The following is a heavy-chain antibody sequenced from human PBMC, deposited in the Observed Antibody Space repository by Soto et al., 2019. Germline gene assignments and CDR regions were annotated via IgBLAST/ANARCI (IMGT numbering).Heavy chain of an antibody. CDR1: GGSISSYY. CDR2: IYYSGST. J-gene: IGHJ5*02. V-gene: IGHV4-59*01. D-gene: IGHD2-2*01. Sequence: SETLSLTCTVSGGSISSYYWSWIRQPPGKGLEWIGYIYYSGSTNYNPSLKSRVTISVDTSKNQFSLKLSSVTAADTAVYYCARVPRTRGWFDPWGQGTLLTVSS. CDR3: ARVPRTRGWFDP.